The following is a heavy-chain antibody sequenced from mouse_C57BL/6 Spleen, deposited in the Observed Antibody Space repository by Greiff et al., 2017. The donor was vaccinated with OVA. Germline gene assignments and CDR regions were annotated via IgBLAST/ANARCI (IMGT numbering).Heavy chain of an antibody. CDR3: AKTLGRNDYDAYYAMDY. Sequence: VQLQQSGPGLVAPSQSLSITCTVSGFSLTSYGVSWVRQPPGTGLEWLGVIWGDGSTNYHSALISRLSISKDNSKSQVFLKLNSLQTDDTATYYWAKTLGRNDYDAYYAMDYWGQGTSVTVSS. J-gene: IGHJ4*01. CDR1: GFSLTSYG. V-gene: IGHV2-3*01. D-gene: IGHD2-4*01. CDR2: IWGDGST.